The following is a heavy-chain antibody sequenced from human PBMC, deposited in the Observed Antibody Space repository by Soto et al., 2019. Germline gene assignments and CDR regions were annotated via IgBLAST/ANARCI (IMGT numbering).Heavy chain of an antibody. J-gene: IGHJ4*02. V-gene: IGHV3-30*18. Sequence: GGSLRLSCAASGFTFSRYGMHWVRQAPGKGLEWVAVISYDGSKEYYTDSVKGRFTMSRDNSRNTLYLQMNSLRTEDTAVYFCAKDYCTGDGCLAYFFDYWGQGALVTVSS. CDR2: ISYDGSKE. CDR3: AKDYCTGDGCLAYFFDY. D-gene: IGHD2-21*01. CDR1: GFTFSRYG.